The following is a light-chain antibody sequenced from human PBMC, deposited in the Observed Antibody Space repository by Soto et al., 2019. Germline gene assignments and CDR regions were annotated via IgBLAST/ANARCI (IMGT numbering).Light chain of an antibody. Sequence: LTQPPSASGSPGQSVTISCTGTSSDVGGYNYVSWYQHHPGKAPKLIIYEVTKRPSGVPDRFSGSKSGNTASLSVSGLQAEDEADYYCSSYADTTYVFGTGTKVTVL. V-gene: IGLV2-8*01. J-gene: IGLJ1*01. CDR1: SSDVGGYNY. CDR3: SSYADTTYV. CDR2: EVT.